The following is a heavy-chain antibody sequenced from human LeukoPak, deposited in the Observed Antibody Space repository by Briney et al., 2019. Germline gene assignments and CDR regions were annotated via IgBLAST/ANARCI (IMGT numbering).Heavy chain of an antibody. J-gene: IGHJ3*02. V-gene: IGHV2-5*02. D-gene: IGHD4-17*01. CDR1: WIGRGSRGVG. CDR2: IYWDDDT. Sequence: SGPTLVKPRQTLTLTCTFSWIGRGSRGVGVGWVREPPGKAREWLALIYWDDDTRYSPSLKSRLTITKNTSKTQVVLTMTNMDPVAAATYYCARTTVPTAFHIWGQGTMVTVSS. CDR3: ARTTVPTAFHI.